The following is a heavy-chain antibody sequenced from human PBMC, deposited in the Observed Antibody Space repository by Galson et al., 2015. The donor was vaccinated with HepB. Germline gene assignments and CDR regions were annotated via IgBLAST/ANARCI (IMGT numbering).Heavy chain of an antibody. CDR2: ISWDGGST. CDR1: GFTFDDYT. CDR3: AKALGLSSGWYFDY. Sequence: SLRLSCAASGFTFDDYTMHWVRQAPGKGLEWVSLISWDGGSTYYADSVKGRFTISRDNSKNSLYLQMNSLRAEDTALYYCAKALGLSSGWYFDYWGQGTLVTVSS. J-gene: IGHJ4*02. D-gene: IGHD6-19*01. V-gene: IGHV3-43D*04.